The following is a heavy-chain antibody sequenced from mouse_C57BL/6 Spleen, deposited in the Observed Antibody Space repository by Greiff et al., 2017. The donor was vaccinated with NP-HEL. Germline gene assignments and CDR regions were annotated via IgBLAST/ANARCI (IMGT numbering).Heavy chain of an antibody. CDR1: GYTFTSYW. CDR2: IDPSDSYT. V-gene: IGHV1-69*01. D-gene: IGHD1-1*01. Sequence: QVQLQQPGAELVMPGASVKLSCKASGYTFTSYWMHWVTQRPGQGLEWIGEIDPSDSYTNYNQKFKGKSTLTVDKSSSTAYMQLSSLTSEDSAVYYCARMGVVAPDYWGQGTTLTVSS. CDR3: ARMGVVAPDY. J-gene: IGHJ2*01.